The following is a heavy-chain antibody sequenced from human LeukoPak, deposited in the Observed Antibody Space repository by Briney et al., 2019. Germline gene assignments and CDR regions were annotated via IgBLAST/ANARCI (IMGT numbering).Heavy chain of an antibody. CDR2: IWFDESKK. Sequence: GGSLRLSCAASGFSFSTYGMHWVPQAPGRGLEWVAVIWFDESKKFYADAVKGRFSISRDNSKKTLYLQMNSLRAEDTAVYYCAKDGGGYCSSTTCSGSWFDPWGQGTLVTVSS. J-gene: IGHJ5*02. V-gene: IGHV3-33*06. CDR3: AKDGGGYCSSTTCSGSWFDP. D-gene: IGHD2-2*03. CDR1: GFSFSTYG.